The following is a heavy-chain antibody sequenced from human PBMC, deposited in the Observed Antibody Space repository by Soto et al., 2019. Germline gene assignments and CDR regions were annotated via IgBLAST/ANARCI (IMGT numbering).Heavy chain of an antibody. CDR3: ATETDYYDSSGYPTLH. J-gene: IGHJ4*02. D-gene: IGHD3-22*01. V-gene: IGHV4-31*03. Sequence: QVQLQESGPGLVKPSQTLSLTCTVSGGSISSGGYYWSWIRQHPGKGLEWIGYTYYRGSTYYNPSLKSRVTISVDTSKNQFSLKLSSVTAADTAVYYCATETDYYDSSGYPTLHWGQGTLVTVSS. CDR2: TYYRGST. CDR1: GGSISSGGYY.